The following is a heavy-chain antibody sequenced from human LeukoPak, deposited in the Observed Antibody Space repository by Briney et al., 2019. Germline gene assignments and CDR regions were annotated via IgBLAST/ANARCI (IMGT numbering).Heavy chain of an antibody. CDR3: ARVPFSLLRFWGRNYYYGMDV. J-gene: IGHJ6*02. CDR2: MNPNSGNT. D-gene: IGHD3-3*01. CDR1: GYTFTSYD. V-gene: IGHV1-8*01. Sequence: ASVKVSCKASGYTFTSYDINWERQATGQGLEWMGWMNPNSGNTGYAQKFQGRVTMTRNTSISTAYMELSSLRSEDTAVYYCARVPFSLLRFWGRNYYYGMDVWGQGTTVTVSS.